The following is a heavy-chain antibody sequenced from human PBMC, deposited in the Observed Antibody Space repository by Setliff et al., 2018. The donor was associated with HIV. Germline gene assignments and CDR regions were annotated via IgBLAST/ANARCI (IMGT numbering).Heavy chain of an antibody. CDR1: GGPFSGYY. V-gene: IGHV4-34*01. CDR2: INDSGST. Sequence: LSLTCAVSGGPFSGYYWSWIRQPPGKGLEWIGEINDSGSTNYNPSLRSRVTISEDTSKNQISLKLTSVTAADTAVYYCARGKWLVGIDYWGQGTLVTVSS. D-gene: IGHD6-19*01. J-gene: IGHJ4*02. CDR3: ARGKWLVGIDY.